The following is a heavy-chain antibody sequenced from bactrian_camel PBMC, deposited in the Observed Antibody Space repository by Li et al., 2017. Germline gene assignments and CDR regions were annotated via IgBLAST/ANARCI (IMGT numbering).Heavy chain of an antibody. CDR2: IYHGGQH. D-gene: IGHD1*01. V-gene: IGHV3S40*01. CDR1: GITFSRHD. Sequence: LVESGGGLVQPGESLRLSCVASGITFSRHDMSWVCQAPGKEREGVARIYHGGQHFYADSVKGRFNVSRDNAKNTIYLETNNLKPEDTGVYSRAARDGACSFNLPWDYFGQGTQVTVS. J-gene: IGHJ4*01.